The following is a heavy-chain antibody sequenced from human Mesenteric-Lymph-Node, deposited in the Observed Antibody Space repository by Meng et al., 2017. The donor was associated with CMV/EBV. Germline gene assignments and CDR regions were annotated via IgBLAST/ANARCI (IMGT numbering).Heavy chain of an antibody. CDR3: ASRAASGYYFDS. V-gene: IGHV3/OR16-10*01. J-gene: IGHJ4*02. CDR1: GFTLSIYA. Sequence: CAGSGFTLSIYAMHWVRQAPGKGLEWVSAVGTGGGTYYADSVKGRFTISRDNAKNSLYLQMNSLRAEDMAVYYCASRAASGYYFDSWGQGTLVTVSS. D-gene: IGHD3-10*01. CDR2: VGTGGGT.